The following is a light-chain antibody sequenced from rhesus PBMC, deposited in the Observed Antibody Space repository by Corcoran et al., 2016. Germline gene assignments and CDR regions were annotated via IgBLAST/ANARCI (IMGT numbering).Light chain of an antibody. CDR1: NIGSKS. Sequence: SYDLTQSRSVSVSPGQTARITCGGDNIGSKSVQWYQQRPPQAPLLVIYGDNIRPSGIPERFFGFNLGNTATLTSSGVEAGDEADYYCQVWDSTSDHYHDVFGSGTKLTVL. CDR2: GDN. J-gene: IGLJ6*01. CDR3: QVWDSTSDHYHDV. V-gene: IGLV3-40*01.